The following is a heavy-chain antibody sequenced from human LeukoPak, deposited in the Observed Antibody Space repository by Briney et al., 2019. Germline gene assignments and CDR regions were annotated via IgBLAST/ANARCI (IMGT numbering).Heavy chain of an antibody. Sequence: ASVKVSCKTSGYTFNSFGITWLRQAPGQGLEWMGWISAYKGYTSHAQKFQDRIIMSTDTSTTTAYMELRNLESDDTAVYYCAREAVSFVAVAKEGYFDFWGQGTLVTVSS. CDR3: AREAVSFVAVAKEGYFDF. V-gene: IGHV1-18*01. J-gene: IGHJ4*02. D-gene: IGHD6-19*01. CDR1: GYTFNSFG. CDR2: ISAYKGYT.